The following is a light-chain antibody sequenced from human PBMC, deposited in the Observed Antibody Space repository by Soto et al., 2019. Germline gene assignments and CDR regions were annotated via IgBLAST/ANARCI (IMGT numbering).Light chain of an antibody. V-gene: IGLV2-11*01. CDR2: NVG. J-gene: IGLJ1*01. CDR1: SSDVGGYNY. Sequence: QSLLTQLRSVSGSPGQSVTISCTGTSSDVGGYNYVSWYQQYPGKAPKLIIYNVGTWRLGVPGRFSGSKSGNTASLTISGLQAEDEAQYYCCSYAGSYTFVFGSGTKVTVL. CDR3: CSYAGSYTFV.